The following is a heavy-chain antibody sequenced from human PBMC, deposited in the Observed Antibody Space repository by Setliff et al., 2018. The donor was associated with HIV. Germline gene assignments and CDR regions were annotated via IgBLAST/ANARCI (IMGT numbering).Heavy chain of an antibody. CDR3: ASARIPTGGTSTSLDF. J-gene: IGHJ4*02. Sequence: PGGSLRLSCVASGFTFRTFAMHWVRQAPGKGLEWASVISYDGSRVSYADSVKGRFTISRDDSKNTVLLQLDTLRREDTAVYYCASARIPTGGTSTSLDFWGQGALVTVSS. V-gene: IGHV3-30*01. D-gene: IGHD1-1*01. CDR2: ISYDGSRV. CDR1: GFTFRTFA.